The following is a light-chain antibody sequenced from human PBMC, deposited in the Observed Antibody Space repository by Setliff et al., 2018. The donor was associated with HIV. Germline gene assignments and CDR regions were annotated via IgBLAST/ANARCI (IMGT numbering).Light chain of an antibody. CDR3: CSYAGSYTYI. CDR2: DVT. J-gene: IGLJ1*01. Sequence: QSVLTQPASVSGSPGQSITISCTGTSSDVGGYNYVSWYQQHPGKAPKLMIYDVTKRPSGVPDRFSGSKSGNTASLTISGLQAEDEADYYCCSYAGSYTYIFGTGTKVTV. V-gene: IGLV2-11*01. CDR1: SSDVGGYNY.